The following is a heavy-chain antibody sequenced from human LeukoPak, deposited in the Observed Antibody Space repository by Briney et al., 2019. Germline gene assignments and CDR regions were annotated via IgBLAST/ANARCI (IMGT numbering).Heavy chain of an antibody. CDR3: AREITVTRPFDY. V-gene: IGHV4-4*07. CDR2: ISASGST. CDR1: NGPISIYY. J-gene: IGHJ4*02. Sequence: SETLSLTCTVSNGPISIYYWSWVRQPAGKGLEWIGRISASGSTNYNPSLKSRVTMSLDTSKNQFSLKLSSVTAAGTAVYYCAREITVTRPFDYWGPGTLVTVSS. D-gene: IGHD4-17*01.